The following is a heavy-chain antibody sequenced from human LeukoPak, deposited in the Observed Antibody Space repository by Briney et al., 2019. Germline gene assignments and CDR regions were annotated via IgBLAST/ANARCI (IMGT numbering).Heavy chain of an antibody. CDR3: ATDMYYYGSGSYQH. CDR1: GYTFTSYD. V-gene: IGHV1-24*01. D-gene: IGHD3-10*01. Sequence: ASVKVSCKASGYTFTSYDINWVRQAPGKGLEWMGGFDPEDGETIYAQKFQGRVTMTEDTSTDTAYMELSSLRSEDTAVYYCATDMYYYGSGSYQHWGQGTLVTVSS. CDR2: FDPEDGET. J-gene: IGHJ4*02.